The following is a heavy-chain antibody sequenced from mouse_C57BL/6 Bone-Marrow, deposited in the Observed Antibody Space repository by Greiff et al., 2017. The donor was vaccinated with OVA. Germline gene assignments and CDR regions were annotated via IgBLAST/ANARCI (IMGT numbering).Heavy chain of an antibody. CDR1: GFSLSTSGMG. V-gene: IGHV8-12*01. CDR2: IYWDDDK. CDR3: AREGQGLNYGWWYFDV. Sequence: QVTLKVCGPGILQSSQTLSLTCSFSGFSLSTSGMGVSWIRQPSGKGLEWLAHIYWDDDKRYNPSLKSRLTISKDTSRNQVFLKITSVDTADTATYYCAREGQGLNYGWWYFDVWGTGTTVTVSS. D-gene: IGHD1-1*01. J-gene: IGHJ1*03.